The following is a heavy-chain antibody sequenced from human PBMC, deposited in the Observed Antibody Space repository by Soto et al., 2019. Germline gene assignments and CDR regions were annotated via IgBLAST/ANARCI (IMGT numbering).Heavy chain of an antibody. Sequence: EVQLVESGGDLVQPGGSLRLSCAASEFTFSDYDMSWVRQAPGKGLEWLSYISSSSVTIYYADSIKGRFTISRDNAKKSLYLRMNSRRAEDTAVYYCVRSAPCTGYDSWGQGTLVTVSS. CDR3: VRSAPCTGYDS. V-gene: IGHV3-48*01. J-gene: IGHJ5*01. CDR1: EFTFSDYD. CDR2: ISSSSVTI. D-gene: IGHD2-8*02.